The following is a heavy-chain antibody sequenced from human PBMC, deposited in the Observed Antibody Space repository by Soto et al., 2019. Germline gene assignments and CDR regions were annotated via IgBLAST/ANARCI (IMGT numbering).Heavy chain of an antibody. CDR3: ARHPLGIFGVVMRGEGGSSYYYYYGMDV. Sequence: QVQLVQSGAEVKKPGSSVKVSCKASGGTFSSYAISWVRQAPGQGLEWMGGIIPIFGTANYAQKFQGRVTITAAESTSKAYMELSSLRSEDTAVYYCARHPLGIFGVVMRGEGGSSYYYYYGMDVWGQGTTVTVSS. CDR1: GGTFSSYA. J-gene: IGHJ6*02. V-gene: IGHV1-69*01. D-gene: IGHD3-3*01. CDR2: IIPIFGTA.